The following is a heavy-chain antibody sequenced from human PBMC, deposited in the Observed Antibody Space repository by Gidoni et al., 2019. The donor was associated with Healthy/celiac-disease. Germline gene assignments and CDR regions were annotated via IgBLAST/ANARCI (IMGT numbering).Heavy chain of an antibody. CDR2: IYHSGRN. D-gene: IGHD2-15*01. V-gene: IGHV4-38-2*01. CDR1: GYSISCGYY. Sequence: QVQLQESGPGLVQPSETLSLTCAVSGYSISCGYYWGWIRQPPGKGLEWIGSIYHSGRNYYNPSLKRRGTITVEKSKKQVSLKMRSVTAADKAVEYCATIDAPDWSGGSCYPPDYWGQGTLVTVSS. J-gene: IGHJ4*02. CDR3: ATIDAPDWSGGSCYPPDY.